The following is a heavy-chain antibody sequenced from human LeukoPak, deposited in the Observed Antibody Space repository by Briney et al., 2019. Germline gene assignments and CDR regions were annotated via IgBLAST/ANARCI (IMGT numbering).Heavy chain of an antibody. V-gene: IGHV1-8*01. Sequence: GASVKVSCKASGYTFTSHDVNWLRQATGQGLEWLGWMNPNSGHTGFAQKFQGRVTMTRDTSISTAYMELSSLRSEDTAMYYCAMYYYDTSGPYVGVFDIWGQGTMVTVSS. D-gene: IGHD3-22*01. CDR3: AMYYYDTSGPYVGVFDI. CDR1: GYTFTSHD. CDR2: MNPNSGHT. J-gene: IGHJ3*02.